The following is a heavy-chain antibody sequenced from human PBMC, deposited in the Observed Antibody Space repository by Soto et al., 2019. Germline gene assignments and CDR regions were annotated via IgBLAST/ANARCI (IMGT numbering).Heavy chain of an antibody. V-gene: IGHV1-69*13. CDR3: ARDYYDSSGYYACRYHYYGMDV. Sequence: SVKVSCKASGGTFSSYAISWVRQAPGQGLEWMGGIIPIFGTANYAQKFQGRVTITADESTSTAYMELSSLRSEDTAVYYCARDYYDSSGYYACRYHYYGMDVWGQGTTVTVSS. D-gene: IGHD3-22*01. CDR2: IIPIFGTA. CDR1: GGTFSSYA. J-gene: IGHJ6*02.